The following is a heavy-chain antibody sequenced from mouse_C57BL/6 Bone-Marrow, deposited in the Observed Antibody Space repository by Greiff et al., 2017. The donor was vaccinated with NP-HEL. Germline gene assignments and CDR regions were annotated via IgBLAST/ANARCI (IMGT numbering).Heavy chain of an antibody. CDR1: GFTFSDYY. CDR2: ISNGGGST. CDR3: ARHDDGYYYAMDY. V-gene: IGHV5-12*01. Sequence: EVKLVESGGGLVQPGGSLKLSCAASGFTFSDYYMYWVRQTPEKRLEWVAYISNGGGSTYYPDTVKGRFTISRDNAKNTLYLQMSRLKSEDTAMYYCARHDDGYYYAMDYWGQGTSVTVSS. D-gene: IGHD2-3*01. J-gene: IGHJ4*01.